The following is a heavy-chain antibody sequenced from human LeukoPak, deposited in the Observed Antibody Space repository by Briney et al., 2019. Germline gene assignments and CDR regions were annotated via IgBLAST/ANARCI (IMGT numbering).Heavy chain of an antibody. CDR2: ISAYNGNT. CDR1: GYTFTSYG. J-gene: IGHJ4*02. CDR3: ARDRLAVAGQEGFDY. Sequence: ASVKVSCKASGYTFTSYGISWVRQASGQGLEWMGWISAYNGNTNYAQKLQGRVTMTTDTSTSTAYMELRSLRSDDTAVYYCARDRLAVAGQEGFDYWGQGTLVTVSS. D-gene: IGHD6-19*01. V-gene: IGHV1-18*01.